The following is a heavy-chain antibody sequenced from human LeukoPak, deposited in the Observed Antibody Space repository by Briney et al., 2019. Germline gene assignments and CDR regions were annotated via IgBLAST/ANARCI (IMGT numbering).Heavy chain of an antibody. D-gene: IGHD4-23*01. V-gene: IGHV3-23*01. CDR2: ISGSGSNT. CDR3: AKFSPYGGNSY. J-gene: IGHJ4*02. Sequence: GGSLRLSCAASGFTFSSYAMSWVRQAPGKGLEWVSAISGSGSNTYYADSVKGGFTISRDNSKDTLYLQMNSLRVEDTAVYYCAKFSPYGGNSYWGQGTLVTVSS. CDR1: GFTFSSYA.